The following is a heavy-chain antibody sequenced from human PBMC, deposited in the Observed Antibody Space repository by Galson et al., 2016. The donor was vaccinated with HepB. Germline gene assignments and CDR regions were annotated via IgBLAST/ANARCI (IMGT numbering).Heavy chain of an antibody. V-gene: IGHV3-33*08. CDR2: LWYDGSHK. Sequence: SLRLSCAASGFTFRSYGMHWVRQTPGKGLEWVAGLWYDGSHKNYADSVKGRFTISRDDSKNTLYLQMNSLRAEDTALYYFARDPSGLGAIFGVVKPPDYWGQGSLVTVSS. CDR3: ARDPSGLGAIFGVVKPPDY. D-gene: IGHD3-3*01. J-gene: IGHJ4*02. CDR1: GFTFRSYG.